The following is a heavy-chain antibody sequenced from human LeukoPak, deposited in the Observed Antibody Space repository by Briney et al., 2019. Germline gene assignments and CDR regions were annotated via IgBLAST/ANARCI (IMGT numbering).Heavy chain of an antibody. J-gene: IGHJ4*02. D-gene: IGHD1-26*01. Sequence: GASVKVSCKASGYTFTSYGISWVRQAPGQGLEWMGWISAYNGNTNYAQKLQGRVTMTTDTSTSTAYMELRSLRSDDTAVYYCARDRGIYSGSYNVDYWGQGTLVTVSS. CDR2: ISAYNGNT. CDR1: GYTFTSYG. V-gene: IGHV1-18*01. CDR3: ARDRGIYSGSYNVDY.